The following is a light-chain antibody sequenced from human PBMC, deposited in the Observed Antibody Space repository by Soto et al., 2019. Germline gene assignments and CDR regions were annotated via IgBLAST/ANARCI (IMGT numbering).Light chain of an antibody. Sequence: QSALTQPASVSGSPGQSITISCTGTSSDVGGYNYVSWYQQHPGKAPKLMIYEVSNLPSGVSNRFSGSKSGNTASLTISGLQAEDEADYYCSSYTSISPYVFGTGNKVNVL. CDR1: SSDVGGYNY. J-gene: IGLJ1*01. V-gene: IGLV2-14*01. CDR2: EVS. CDR3: SSYTSISPYV.